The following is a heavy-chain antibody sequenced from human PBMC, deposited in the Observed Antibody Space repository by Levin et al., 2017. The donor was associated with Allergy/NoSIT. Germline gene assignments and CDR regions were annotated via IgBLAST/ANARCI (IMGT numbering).Heavy chain of an antibody. CDR2: IIPIFGTA. CDR3: ARRHYYGSGSPDLGYYYGMDV. CDR1: GGTFSSYA. J-gene: IGHJ6*02. Sequence: SVKVSCKASGGTFSSYAISWVRQAPGQGLEWMGGIIPIFGTANYAQKFQGRVTITADESTSTAYMELSSLRSEDTAVYYCARRHYYGSGSPDLGYYYGMDVWGQGTTVTVSS. V-gene: IGHV1-69*13. D-gene: IGHD3-10*01.